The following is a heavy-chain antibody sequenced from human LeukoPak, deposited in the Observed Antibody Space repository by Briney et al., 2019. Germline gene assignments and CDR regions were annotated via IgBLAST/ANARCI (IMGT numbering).Heavy chain of an antibody. Sequence: SETLSLTCTVSSGSINSGDYYWSWIRQPPGKGLEWIGHIHYSGSTYYRPSLKSRVTISVDTSKNHFSLKLSSVTAADTAVYYCARSRRYYDSSGYYPYYYYYYGMDVWGQGTTVTVSS. J-gene: IGHJ6*02. CDR2: IHYSGST. D-gene: IGHD3-22*01. V-gene: IGHV4-30-4*01. CDR3: ARSRRYYDSSGYYPYYYYYYGMDV. CDR1: SGSINSGDYY.